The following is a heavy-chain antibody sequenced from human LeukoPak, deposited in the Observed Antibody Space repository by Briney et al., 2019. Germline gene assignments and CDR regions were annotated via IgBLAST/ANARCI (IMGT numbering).Heavy chain of an antibody. V-gene: IGHV5-51*01. J-gene: IGHJ6*03. Sequence: GESLKISCKGSGYRFTKSRIGWVRQMPGKGLEWLGIIYPDDSRTRYSPSFQGQVTMSVDKSISTAYLQWSSLKASDTAMYYCARVGGTTGTKYYYYYYYMDVWGKGTTVTVSS. CDR2: IYPDDSRT. CDR3: ARVGGTTGTKYYYYYYYMDV. CDR1: GYRFTKSR. D-gene: IGHD1-1*01.